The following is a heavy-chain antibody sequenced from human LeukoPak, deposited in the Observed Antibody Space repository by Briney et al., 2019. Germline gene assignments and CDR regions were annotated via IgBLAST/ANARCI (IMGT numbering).Heavy chain of an antibody. J-gene: IGHJ4*02. CDR3: GRDRHWNQGNFDY. D-gene: IGHD1-1*01. CDR1: GYTITGYY. V-gene: IGHV1-2*02. Sequence: ASVKVSCKAVGYTITGYYIHWVRQAPGQGLEWMGWINPNNGGTNSAQKFQGRVTMTRDTSIGTAYIELNRLTYDDTAVYYCGRDRHWNQGNFDYWGQGTLVTVSS. CDR2: INPNNGGT.